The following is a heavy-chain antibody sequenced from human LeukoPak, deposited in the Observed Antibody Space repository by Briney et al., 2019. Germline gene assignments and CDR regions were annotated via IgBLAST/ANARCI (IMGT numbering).Heavy chain of an antibody. J-gene: IGHJ5*02. V-gene: IGHV3-7*01. CDR2: IKQDGSET. CDR3: VSPYNWFDP. D-gene: IGHD3-16*01. Sequence: GGSLRLSCAASGFTFSSYWMRWVSQAPGKGVEGVAHIKQDGSETYYVDSVRGGFTISRDNAKNSVYLQMNSLRAEDTAVYFCVSPYNWFDPWGQGTLVTVSS. CDR1: GFTFSSYW.